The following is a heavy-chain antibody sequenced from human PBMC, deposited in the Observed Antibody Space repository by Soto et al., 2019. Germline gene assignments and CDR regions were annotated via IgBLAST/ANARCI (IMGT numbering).Heavy chain of an antibody. CDR1: GFTFEDYA. CDR3: AKGGDSNYLPAGWSMDV. D-gene: IGHD1-7*01. CDR2: ISWNSGSI. Sequence: QPGGSLRLSCAASGFTFEDYAIHWVRQGPGKGLEWVSGISWNSGSIGYADSVKGRFTISRDNAKNSLYLQMNSLRAEDTALYYCAKGGDSNYLPAGWSMDVWGQGTTVTVSS. J-gene: IGHJ6*02. V-gene: IGHV3-9*01.